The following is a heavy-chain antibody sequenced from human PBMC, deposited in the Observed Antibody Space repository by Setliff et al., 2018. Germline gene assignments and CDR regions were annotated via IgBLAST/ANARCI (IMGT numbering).Heavy chain of an antibody. V-gene: IGHV4-59*08. CDR2: MYYSGDT. Sequence: SETLSLTCTVSGGSVRGYYWSWIRQPPGKGLEWIGYMYYSGDTNYNPSLKSRVTISVDTSKNQFSLELRSVTAADTAVYYCARYTPKLPELGIYGWFDYWGQGTPVTVSS. D-gene: IGHD7-27*01. CDR1: GGSVRGYY. CDR3: ARYTPKLPELGIYGWFDY. J-gene: IGHJ4*02.